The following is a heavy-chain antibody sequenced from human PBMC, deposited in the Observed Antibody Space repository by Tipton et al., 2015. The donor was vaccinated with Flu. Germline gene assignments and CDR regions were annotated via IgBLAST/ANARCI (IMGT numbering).Heavy chain of an antibody. D-gene: IGHD6-13*01. J-gene: IGHJ4*02. CDR1: GFTFSSYS. Sequence: SLRLSCATSGFTFSSYSMNWVRQAPGKGLDWVSLISRNSTFIHYADSVKGRFTVSRDNAKKSLYLQMNNLRVEDTAIYYCAGDVGSSSLSGGLEWGQGILVTVSS. CDR2: ISRNSTFI. V-gene: IGHV3-21*01. CDR3: AGDVGSSSLSGGLE.